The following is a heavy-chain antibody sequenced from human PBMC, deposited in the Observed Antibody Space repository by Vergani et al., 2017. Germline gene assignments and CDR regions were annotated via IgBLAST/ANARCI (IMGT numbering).Heavy chain of an antibody. Sequence: QVQLVQSGAEVKKPGASVKVSCKASGYTFTGYYMHWVRQAPGQGLEWMGWINPNSGGTNYAQKFQGRVTMTRDTSISTAYMELSRLRSDDTAVYYCARGPGGSNYYYYMDVWSKGTTVSVSS. CDR3: ARGPGGSNYYYYMDV. J-gene: IGHJ6*03. V-gene: IGHV1-2*02. CDR1: GYTFTGYY. CDR2: INPNSGGT. D-gene: IGHD3-16*01.